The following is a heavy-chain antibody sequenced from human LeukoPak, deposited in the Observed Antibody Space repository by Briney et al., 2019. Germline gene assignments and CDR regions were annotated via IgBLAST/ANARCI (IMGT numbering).Heavy chain of an antibody. CDR2: IYGSGST. J-gene: IGHJ5*02. V-gene: IGHV4-39*07. CDR1: GGSIRSSYYY. D-gene: IGHD3-10*01. CDR3: ARVKYYYGSGNSDVPGFDP. Sequence: PSETLSLTCTVSGGSIRSSYYYWGWIRQPPGKGLEWIGSIYGSGSTNYNPSLKSRVTISVDTSKNQFSLKLSSVTAADTAVYYCARVKYYYGSGNSDVPGFDPWGQGTLVTVSS.